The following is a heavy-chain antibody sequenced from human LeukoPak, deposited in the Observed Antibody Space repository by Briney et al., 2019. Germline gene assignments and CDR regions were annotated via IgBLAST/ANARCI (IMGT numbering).Heavy chain of an antibody. CDR3: AKASGSTGHYYFDS. CDR2: ISGSGNSA. D-gene: IGHD2-8*02. V-gene: IGHV3-23*01. Sequence: GGSLRLSCAASGFTFSNYAMSWVRQAPGKGLEWVSAISGSGNSAYYADSVKGRFTISRDTSKNTLFLQIDSLRAEDTAVYYCAKASGSTGHYYFDSWGQGTLVTVSS. J-gene: IGHJ4*02. CDR1: GFTFSNYA.